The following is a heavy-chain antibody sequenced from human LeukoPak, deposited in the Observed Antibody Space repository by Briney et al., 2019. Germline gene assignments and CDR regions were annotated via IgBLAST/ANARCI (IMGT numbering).Heavy chain of an antibody. CDR1: ASTFTTYG. CDR3: ATYFSGSGSFTTQFDH. CDR2: INTHKGNT. V-gene: IGHV1-18*04. Sequence: ASVKVSCKTSASTFTTYGITWVRQAPGQGLKGMGWINTHKGNTYYSRDFQDRVFMTTDASTTTAYMELRSLISDDTAIYYCATYFSGSGSFTTQFDHWGQGTLVTVSS. D-gene: IGHD3-10*01. J-gene: IGHJ4*02.